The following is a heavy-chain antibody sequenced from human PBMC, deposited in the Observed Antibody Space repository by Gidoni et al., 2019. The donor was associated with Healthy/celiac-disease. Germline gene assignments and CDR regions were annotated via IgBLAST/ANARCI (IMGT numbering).Heavy chain of an antibody. CDR3: ARDGFITGTKGWFDP. CDR2: IYYSGST. V-gene: IGHV4-61*01. D-gene: IGHD1-20*01. CDR1: GGSVSSGSYY. Sequence: QVQLQKSGPGLVKPSETLSLTCTVSGGSVSSGSYYWSWIRQPPGKGLEWIGYIYYSGSTNYNPSLKSRVTISVDTSKNQFSLKLSSVTAADTAVYYCARDGFITGTKGWFDPWGQGTLVTVSS. J-gene: IGHJ5*02.